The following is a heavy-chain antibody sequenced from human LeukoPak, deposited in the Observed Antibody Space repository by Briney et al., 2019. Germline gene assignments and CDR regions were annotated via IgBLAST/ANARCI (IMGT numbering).Heavy chain of an antibody. CDR3: AKAGETYYYDSSVDY. CDR1: GFTFSSYA. Sequence: GGSLRLSCAASGFTFSSYAMTWIRQAPGKGLEWVSSISGSGGSTYYADSVKGRFTISRDNAKNSLYLQMYSLRAEDTALYYCAKAGETYYYDSSVDYWGQGTLVTVSS. D-gene: IGHD3-22*01. J-gene: IGHJ4*02. V-gene: IGHV3-23*01. CDR2: ISGSGGST.